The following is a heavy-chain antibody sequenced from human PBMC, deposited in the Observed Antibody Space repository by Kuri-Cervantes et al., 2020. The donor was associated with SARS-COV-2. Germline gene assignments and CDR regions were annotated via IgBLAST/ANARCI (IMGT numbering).Heavy chain of an antibody. CDR2: ISYDGSNK. V-gene: IGHV3-30-3*01. J-gene: IGHJ3*02. CDR1: GFTFSSHA. CDR3: ARALLCSSTSCYTDAFDI. D-gene: IGHD2-2*02. Sequence: GESLEISCAASGFTFSSHAMHWVRQAPGKGLEWVAVISYDGSNKYYADSVKGRFTISRDKAKNSLYLQMNSLRAEDTAVYYCARALLCSSTSCYTDAFDIWGQGTMVTVSS.